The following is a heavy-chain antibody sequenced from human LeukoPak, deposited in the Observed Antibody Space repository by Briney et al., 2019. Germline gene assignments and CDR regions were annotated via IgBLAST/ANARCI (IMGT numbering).Heavy chain of an antibody. D-gene: IGHD2-21*02. CDR2: IKSKTDGGTT. CDR1: GFTFSSYG. Sequence: GGSLRLSCAASGFTFSSYGMHWVRQAPGKGLEWVGRIKSKTDGGTTDYAAPVKGRFTISRDDSKNTLYLQMNSLKTEDTAVYYCTTDLEVVTAFDYWGQGTLVTVSS. V-gene: IGHV3-15*01. CDR3: TTDLEVVTAFDY. J-gene: IGHJ4*02.